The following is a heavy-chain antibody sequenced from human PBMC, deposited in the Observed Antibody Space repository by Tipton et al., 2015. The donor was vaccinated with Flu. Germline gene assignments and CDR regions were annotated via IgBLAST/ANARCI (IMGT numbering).Heavy chain of an antibody. CDR1: GYSISSGFY. J-gene: IGHJ4*02. CDR3: AREGEWLEERGEIDH. CDR2: VYHSGNT. Sequence: GLVKPSETPSLTCDVSGYSISSGFYWGWIRRPPGKGLEWIGNVYHSGNTDYNPSLESRVTISVDTSKNQFSLGLTSVTAADTAVYYCAREGEWLEERGEIDHWGQGTLVTVSS. D-gene: IGHD3-10*01. V-gene: IGHV4-38-2*02.